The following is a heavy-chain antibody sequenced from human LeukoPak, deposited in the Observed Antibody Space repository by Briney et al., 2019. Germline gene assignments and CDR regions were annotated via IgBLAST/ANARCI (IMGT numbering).Heavy chain of an antibody. Sequence: PGGSLRLSCAASGFTFDDYAMHWVRQAPGKGLEWVSGISWNSGSIGYADSVKGRFTISRDNAKNSLYLQMNSLRAEDMALYYCAKGGGEQLVENAFDIWGQGTMVTVSS. V-gene: IGHV3-9*03. CDR1: GFTFDDYA. D-gene: IGHD6-6*01. J-gene: IGHJ3*02. CDR2: ISWNSGSI. CDR3: AKGGGEQLVENAFDI.